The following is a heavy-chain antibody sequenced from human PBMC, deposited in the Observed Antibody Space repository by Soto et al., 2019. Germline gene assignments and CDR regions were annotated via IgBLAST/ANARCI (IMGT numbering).Heavy chain of an antibody. V-gene: IGHV1-46*01. D-gene: IGHD6-19*01. CDR3: ARRLQWQLRPLDS. CDR2: INPSGGST. Sequence: ASVKVSCKASGYTFTSYYMHWVRQAPGQGLEWMGIINPSGGSTSYAQKFQGRVTMTRDTSTSTVYMELSSLRAEDTAVYYCARRLQWQLRPLDSWGRGTLVTVSS. J-gene: IGHJ4*02. CDR1: GYTFTSYY.